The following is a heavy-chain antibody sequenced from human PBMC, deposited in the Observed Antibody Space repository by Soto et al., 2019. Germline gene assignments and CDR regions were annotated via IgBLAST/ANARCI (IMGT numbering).Heavy chain of an antibody. V-gene: IGHV3-7*03. CDR1: GFTFSSYW. Sequence: VGSLRLSCAASGFTFSSYWMSWVRQARGKGLEWVANIKQDGSEKYYVDSVKGRFTISRDNAKNSLYLQMNSLRAEDTAVYYCARSSTSPSWSAFDIWGQGTMVTVSS. J-gene: IGHJ3*02. D-gene: IGHD2-2*01. CDR3: ARSSTSPSWSAFDI. CDR2: IKQDGSEK.